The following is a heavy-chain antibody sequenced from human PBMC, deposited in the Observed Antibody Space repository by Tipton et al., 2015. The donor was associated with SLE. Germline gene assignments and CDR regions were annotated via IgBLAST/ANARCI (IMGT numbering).Heavy chain of an antibody. CDR2: INYSANT. Sequence: TLSLTCAIYRGSFSGYHWSWIRQTPGKGLEWIGEINYSANTNYNPSLKSRATISIDPSRNQLSLKLSSVTAADTAVYFCARGVAHYYDSGSFDVWGQGTLVPVSS. J-gene: IGHJ3*01. CDR3: ARGVAHYYDSGSFDV. D-gene: IGHD3-22*01. V-gene: IGHV4-34*01. CDR1: RGSFSGYH.